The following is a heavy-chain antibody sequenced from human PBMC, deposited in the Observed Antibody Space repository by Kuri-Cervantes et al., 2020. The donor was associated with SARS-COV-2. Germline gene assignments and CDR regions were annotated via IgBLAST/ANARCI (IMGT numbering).Heavy chain of an antibody. CDR3: ARGGVTMIVVAY. V-gene: IGHV3-48*01. J-gene: IGHJ4*02. Sequence: GESLKISCAASGFTLSTYSMAWVRQAPGKGLEWIAYIDSSSSTIYYADSVMGRFTISRDNSKNTLYLQMNSLRAEDTAVYYCARGGVTMIVVAYWGQGTLVTVSS. CDR1: GFTLSTYS. D-gene: IGHD3-22*01. CDR2: IDSSSSTI.